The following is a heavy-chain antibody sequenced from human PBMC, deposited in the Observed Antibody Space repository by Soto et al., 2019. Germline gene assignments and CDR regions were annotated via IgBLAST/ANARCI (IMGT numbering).Heavy chain of an antibody. CDR3: ARGLFMSVTTTDHDAFDI. Sequence: GASVKVSCKASGYTFTSYDINWVRQATGQGXEWMGWMNPNSGNTGYAQKFQGRVTMTRNTSISTAYMELSSLRSEDTAVYYCARGLFMSVTTTDHDAFDIWGQGTMVTVSS. CDR2: MNPNSGNT. J-gene: IGHJ3*02. D-gene: IGHD4-17*01. CDR1: GYTFTSYD. V-gene: IGHV1-8*01.